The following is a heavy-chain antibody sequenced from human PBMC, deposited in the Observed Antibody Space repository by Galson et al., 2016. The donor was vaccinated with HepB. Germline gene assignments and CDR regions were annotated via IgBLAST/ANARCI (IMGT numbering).Heavy chain of an antibody. J-gene: IGHJ1*01. V-gene: IGHV3-23*01. D-gene: IGHD3-22*01. CDR3: AKDMDYDSSGYYSPFQH. CDR1: GFTFSSYA. CDR2: ISGSGGST. Sequence: SLRLSCAASGFTFSSYAMSWVRQAPGKGLEWVSAISGSGGSTYYADSVKGRFTISRDNPKNTLYLQMNSLRAEDTAVYYCAKDMDYDSSGYYSPFQHWGQGTQVTVSS.